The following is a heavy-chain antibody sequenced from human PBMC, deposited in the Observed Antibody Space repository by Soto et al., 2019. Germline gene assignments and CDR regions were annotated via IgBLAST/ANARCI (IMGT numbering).Heavy chain of an antibody. D-gene: IGHD6-13*01. Sequence: PGPTLVNPTQTLTLTCTFSGFSLSTSEVVVGWIRQPPGKALEWLALIFWNDDERYNPSLKSRLTITKDISKNQVVLTMTNMDPVDTATYYRAHSRVFDWFDPWGQGTLVTVSS. CDR1: GFSLSTSEVV. J-gene: IGHJ5*02. CDR3: AHSRVFDWFDP. V-gene: IGHV2-5*01. CDR2: IFWNDDE.